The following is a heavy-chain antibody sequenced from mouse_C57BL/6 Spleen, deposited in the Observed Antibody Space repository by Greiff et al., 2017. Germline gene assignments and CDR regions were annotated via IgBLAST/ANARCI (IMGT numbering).Heavy chain of an antibody. CDR3: EKQEGGGGLAY. CDR1: GYTFTEYT. CDR2: FYPGSGSI. J-gene: IGHJ3*01. Sequence: QVQLKQSGAELVKPGASVKLSCKASGYTFTEYTIHWVKQRSGQGLEWIGWFYPGSGSIKYNEKFKDKATLTADKSSSTVYMELSKLTSDASAVYFGEKQEGGGGLAYWGQGTLVTVSA. V-gene: IGHV1-62-2*01.